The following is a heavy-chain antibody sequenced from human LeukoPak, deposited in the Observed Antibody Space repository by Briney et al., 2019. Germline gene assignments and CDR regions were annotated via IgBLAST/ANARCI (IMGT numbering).Heavy chain of an antibody. CDR2: TNHSGSA. Sequence: SETLSLTCAVYGGSFSRYYWTWIRQPPGKGLGWIGETNHSGSANYNPSLKSRVTISVDASKSQFSLRLSSVTAADTAVYYCARLTYSNNWYFRRGLDNWFDPWGQGTLVTVSS. V-gene: IGHV4-34*01. J-gene: IGHJ5*02. CDR1: GGSFSRYY. CDR3: ARLTYSNNWYFRRGLDNWFDP. D-gene: IGHD6-13*01.